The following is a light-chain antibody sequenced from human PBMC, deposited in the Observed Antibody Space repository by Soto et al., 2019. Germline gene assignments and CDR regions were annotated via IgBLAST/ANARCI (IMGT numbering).Light chain of an antibody. V-gene: IGLV2-8*01. CDR2: EIN. CDR3: SSFAGSNNFPYV. Sequence: QSALTQPPSASGSPGQSVTISCTGTSSDVGAYVYVSWYQQHPDKAPKLMIYEINKRPSGVPDRFSGSKSGNTASLTVSGLQAEDEADYYCSSFAGSNNFPYVFGTGTKLTVL. CDR1: SSDVGAYVY. J-gene: IGLJ1*01.